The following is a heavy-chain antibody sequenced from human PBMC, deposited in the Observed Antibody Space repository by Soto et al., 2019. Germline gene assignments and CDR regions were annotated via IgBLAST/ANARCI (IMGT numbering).Heavy chain of an antibody. D-gene: IGHD2-21*02. J-gene: IGHJ4*02. CDR3: AHGSCFGADCYPNPYFDF. CDR1: GFSLSTTEEG. V-gene: IGHV2-5*02. CDR2: IYWDDDK. Sequence: QITLKESGPTLVKPTQTLTLTCTFSGFSLSTTEEGVGWIRQPPGKAPEWLALIYWDDDKRYSPSLKTRLTLTKDTSKHQVVLTVTNVDPVDTATYYCAHGSCFGADCYPNPYFDFWGQGILVTVSS.